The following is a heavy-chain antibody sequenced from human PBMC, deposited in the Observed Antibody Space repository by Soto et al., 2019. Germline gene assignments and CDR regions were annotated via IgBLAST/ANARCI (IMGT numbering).Heavy chain of an antibody. CDR2: IIPILGIA. J-gene: IGHJ4*02. Sequence: QVQLVQSGAEVKKPGSSVKVYCKASGGTFSSYTISWVRQAPGQGLEWMGRIIPILGIANYAQKFQGRVTITADKSTSTAYMELSSLRSEDTAVYYCARRARIAARSVGGLDYWGQGTLVTVSS. CDR3: ARRARIAARSVGGLDY. D-gene: IGHD6-6*01. V-gene: IGHV1-69*02. CDR1: GGTFSSYT.